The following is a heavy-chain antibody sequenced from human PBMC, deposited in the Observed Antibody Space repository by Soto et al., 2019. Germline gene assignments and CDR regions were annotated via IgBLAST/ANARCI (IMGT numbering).Heavy chain of an antibody. V-gene: IGHV3-23*01. CDR3: AKVNRITMVRGGAFDP. Sequence: GSLRLSCAASGFTFSSYAMSWVRQAPGKGLEWVSAISGSGGSTYYADSVKGRFTISRDNSKNTLYLQMNSLRAEDTAVYYCAKVNRITMVRGGAFDPWGQGTLVTVSS. D-gene: IGHD3-10*01. CDR2: ISGSGGST. J-gene: IGHJ5*02. CDR1: GFTFSSYA.